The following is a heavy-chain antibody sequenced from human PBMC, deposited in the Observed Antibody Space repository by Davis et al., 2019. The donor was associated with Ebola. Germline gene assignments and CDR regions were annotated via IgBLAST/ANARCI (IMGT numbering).Heavy chain of an antibody. CDR2: ISSSSSYI. CDR3: AKDRESSSGYYDTFDI. V-gene: IGHV3-21*04. D-gene: IGHD3-22*01. CDR1: GFTFSSYS. Sequence: GGSLRLSCAASGFTFSSYSMNWVRQAPGKGLEWVSSISSSSSYIYYADSVKGRFTISRDNSKNTLYLQMKSLRAEDTAVYYCAKDRESSSGYYDTFDIWGQGTMVTVSS. J-gene: IGHJ3*02.